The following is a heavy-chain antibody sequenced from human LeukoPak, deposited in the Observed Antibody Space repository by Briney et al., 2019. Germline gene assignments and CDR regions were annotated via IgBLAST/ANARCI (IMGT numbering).Heavy chain of an antibody. J-gene: IGHJ4*02. CDR3: ARGRGSGGSCYAY. CDR2: INHSGST. CDR1: GGSFSGYY. Sequence: SETLSLTCAVYGGSFSGYYWSWIRQPPGKGLEWIGEINHSGSTNYNPSLKSRVTISVDTSKNQFSLKLSSVTAADTAVYYCARGRGSGGSCYAYWGKGTLVTVSS. D-gene: IGHD2-15*01. V-gene: IGHV4-34*01.